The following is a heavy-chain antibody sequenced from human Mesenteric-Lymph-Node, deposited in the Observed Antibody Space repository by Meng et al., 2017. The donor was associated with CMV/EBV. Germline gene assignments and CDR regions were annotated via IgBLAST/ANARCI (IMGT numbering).Heavy chain of an antibody. V-gene: IGHV3-23*01. CDR3: AKDHQQWLVRFYYFDY. CDR1: GFTFSSYA. Sequence: GSLKISCAASGFTFSSYAMSWVRQAPGKGLEWVSTISGSGGNTFYADSVKGRFTISRDNSKNTLYLQMSSLRAEDTAVYYCAKDHQQWLVRFYYFDYWGQGTLVTVSS. D-gene: IGHD6-19*01. CDR2: ISGSGGNT. J-gene: IGHJ4*02.